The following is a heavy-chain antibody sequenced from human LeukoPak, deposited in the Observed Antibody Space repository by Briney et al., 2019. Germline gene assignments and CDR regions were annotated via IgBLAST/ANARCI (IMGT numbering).Heavy chain of an antibody. CDR1: GHPISSAYY. Sequence: PSETLSLTCAVSGHPISSAYYWVWIRQPPGKGLEWIGSLYHPDSTYYNPSLESRVTMSVDTSRNQFSLKLSFVTAADTAVYYCARQFDSYFYYYLDVWGTGTTVTVSS. CDR2: LYHPDST. J-gene: IGHJ6*03. CDR3: ARQFDSYFYYYLDV. V-gene: IGHV4-38-2*01. D-gene: IGHD3-10*01.